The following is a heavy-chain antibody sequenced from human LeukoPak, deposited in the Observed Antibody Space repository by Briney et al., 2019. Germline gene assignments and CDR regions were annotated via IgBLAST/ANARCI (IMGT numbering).Heavy chain of an antibody. Sequence: GGSLRLSCAASGFTFSSNHMSWVRQAPGKGLEWVSVIYSGGTTYYADSVKGRFTISRDNSQNTLYLQMNSLRVEDTAVYFCTSRPPNDYWGQGTLVTVSS. CDR2: IYSGGTT. CDR3: TSRPPNDY. J-gene: IGHJ4*02. CDR1: GFTFSSNH. V-gene: IGHV3-66*01.